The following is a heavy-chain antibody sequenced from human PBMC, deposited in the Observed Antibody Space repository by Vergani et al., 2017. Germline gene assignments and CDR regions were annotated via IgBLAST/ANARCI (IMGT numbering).Heavy chain of an antibody. Sequence: QVQLVQSGAEVKKPGASVKVSCKASGYTFTSYGISWVRQAPGQGLEWMGWISAYNGNTNYAQKLQGRVTMTTDTSTSTAYMELRSLRSDDTAVYYCARLSRMYYYESSGFGAFDIWGQGTMVTVSS. V-gene: IGHV1-18*01. CDR1: GYTFTSYG. D-gene: IGHD3-22*01. J-gene: IGHJ3*02. CDR3: ARLSRMYYYESSGFGAFDI. CDR2: ISAYNGNT.